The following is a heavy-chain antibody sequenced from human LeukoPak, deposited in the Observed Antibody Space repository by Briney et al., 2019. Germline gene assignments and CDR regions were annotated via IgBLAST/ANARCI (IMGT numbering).Heavy chain of an antibody. CDR1: GGSISSYY. CDR2: IYYSGST. D-gene: IGHD5-18*01. Sequence: SETLSLTCTVSGGSISSYYWSWIRQPPGKGLEWIGYIYYSGSTNYNPSLKSRVTISVDTSKNQFSLKLSSVTAADTAVYYCAREGDGYRPVERGQGTLVTVSS. CDR3: AREGDGYRPVE. J-gene: IGHJ4*02. V-gene: IGHV4-59*01.